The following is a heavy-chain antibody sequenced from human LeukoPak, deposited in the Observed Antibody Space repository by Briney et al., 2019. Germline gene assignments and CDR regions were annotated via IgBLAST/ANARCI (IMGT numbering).Heavy chain of an antibody. Sequence: GGSLRLSCAASGFTFSSYGMHWVRQAPGKGLEWVAYIQYDGSNEQYAHSVKGRFRISRDSSKNILYLQMNSLRAEDTAVYYCARDRRLQLWSPAGFDYWGQGTLVTASS. CDR2: IQYDGSNE. J-gene: IGHJ4*02. CDR3: ARDRRLQLWSPAGFDY. CDR1: GFTFSSYG. V-gene: IGHV3-30*02. D-gene: IGHD5-18*01.